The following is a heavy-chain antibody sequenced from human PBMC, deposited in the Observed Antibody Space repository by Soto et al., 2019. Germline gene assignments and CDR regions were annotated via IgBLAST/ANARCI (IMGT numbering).Heavy chain of an antibody. CDR2: INPNSGGT. Sequence: ASVKVSCKASGYTFTGYYMHWVRQAPGQGLEWMGWINPNSGGTNYAQKFQGRVTMTRDTSISTAYMELSRLRSDDTAVYYCARGTISGYLVRLVAYWGQGTLLTVSS. CDR1: GYTFTGYY. CDR3: ARGTISGYLVRLVAY. V-gene: IGHV1-2*02. J-gene: IGHJ4*02. D-gene: IGHD3-10*01.